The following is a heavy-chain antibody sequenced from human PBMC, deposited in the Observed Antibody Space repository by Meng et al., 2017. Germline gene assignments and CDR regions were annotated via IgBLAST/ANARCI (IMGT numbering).Heavy chain of an antibody. Sequence: ASVKVSCKASGYTFTSYGISWVRQAPGQGLEWMGWISAYNGNTNHAQKLQGRVTMTTDTSTSTAYVELRSLRSDDTAVYYCARVPLRFYNWNDLPDYWGQGTLVTV. D-gene: IGHD1-1*01. CDR3: ARVPLRFYNWNDLPDY. V-gene: IGHV1-18*01. CDR1: GYTFTSYG. J-gene: IGHJ4*02. CDR2: ISAYNGNT.